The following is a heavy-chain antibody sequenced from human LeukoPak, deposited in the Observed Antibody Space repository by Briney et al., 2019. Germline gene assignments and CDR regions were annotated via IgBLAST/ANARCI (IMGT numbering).Heavy chain of an antibody. D-gene: IGHD1-1*01. Sequence: SETLSLTCTVPGGSVRPYFWNSIRQSPGKGLEWLAFIDYSGSTSYNPSLNSRATISTDTSKSQFSLRLSSVTAADTAVYSCARGSGTTGTIYMDVWGKGITVTVSS. CDR1: GGSVRPYF. CDR2: IDYSGST. V-gene: IGHV4-59*02. CDR3: ARGSGTTGTIYMDV. J-gene: IGHJ6*03.